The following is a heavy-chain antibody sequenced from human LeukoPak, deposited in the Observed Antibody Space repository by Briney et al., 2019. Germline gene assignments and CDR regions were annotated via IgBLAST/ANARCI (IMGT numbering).Heavy chain of an antibody. Sequence: GRSLRLSCAASGFTFSSYGMHWARQAPGKGLEGVAVIWYDGSNKYYADFVKGRFTISRDNSKNTLYLQMNSLRAEDTAVYYCARDVGSYSRPLNWFDPWGQGTLVTVSS. CDR2: IWYDGSNK. CDR3: ARDVGSYSRPLNWFDP. D-gene: IGHD6-13*01. J-gene: IGHJ5*02. V-gene: IGHV3-33*01. CDR1: GFTFSSYG.